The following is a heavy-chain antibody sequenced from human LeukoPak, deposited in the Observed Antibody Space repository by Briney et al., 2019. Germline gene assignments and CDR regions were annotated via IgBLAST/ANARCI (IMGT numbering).Heavy chain of an antibody. J-gene: IGHJ6*03. CDR3: ARGLRGRGPSSYYYYYMDV. D-gene: IGHD3-10*01. Sequence: ASVKVSCKASGYTFTSYDINWVRQAPGQGLEWMGWMNPNSGNTGYAQKFQGRVTMTRNTSISTAYMELSSLRSEDTAVYYCARGLRGRGPSSYYYYYMDVWGKGTTVTVSS. V-gene: IGHV1-8*01. CDR2: MNPNSGNT. CDR1: GYTFTSYD.